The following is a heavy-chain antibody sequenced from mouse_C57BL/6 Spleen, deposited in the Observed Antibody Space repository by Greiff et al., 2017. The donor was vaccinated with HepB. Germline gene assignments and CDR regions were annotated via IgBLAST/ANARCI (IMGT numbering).Heavy chain of an antibody. CDR1: GYTFTDYY. D-gene: IGHD2-1*01. V-gene: IGHV1-19*01. CDR2: INPYNGGT. CDR3: ARGALYYGNYEAMDY. J-gene: IGHJ4*01. Sequence: EVQLQQSGPVLVKPGASVKMSCKASGYTFTDYYMNWVKQSHGKSLEWIGVINPYNGGTSYNQKFKGKATLTVDKSSSTAYMELNSLTSEDSAVYYCARGALYYGNYEAMDYWGQGTSVTVSS.